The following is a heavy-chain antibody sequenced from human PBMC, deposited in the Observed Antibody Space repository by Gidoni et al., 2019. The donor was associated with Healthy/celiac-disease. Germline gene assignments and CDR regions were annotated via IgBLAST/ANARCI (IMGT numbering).Heavy chain of an antibody. CDR3: ARGLMVRGDRERGYYYYGMDV. Sequence: QVQLQESGPGLVKPSQTLSLTCTVSGGSISSGGYYWSWIRQHPGKGLEWIGYIYYSGSTYYNPSLKSRVTISVDTSKNQFSLKLSSVTAADTAVYYCARGLMVRGDRERGYYYYGMDVWGQGTTVTVSS. CDR2: IYYSGST. J-gene: IGHJ6*02. V-gene: IGHV4-31*03. CDR1: GGSISSGGYY. D-gene: IGHD3-10*01.